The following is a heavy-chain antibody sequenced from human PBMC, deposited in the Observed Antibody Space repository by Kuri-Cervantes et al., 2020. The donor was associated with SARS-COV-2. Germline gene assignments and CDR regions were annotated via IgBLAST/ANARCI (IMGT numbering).Heavy chain of an antibody. Sequence: GESLKISCAASGITFSSYSMNWVRQAPGKGLEWVSYISSSSSAIYYADSVKGRFTIFRDNAKNSLYLQMNSLRAEDTAVYYCARDYYDFWSGYYVPYYYYYYGMDVWGQGTTVTVSS. CDR2: ISSSSSAI. CDR1: GITFSSYS. D-gene: IGHD3-3*01. CDR3: ARDYYDFWSGYYVPYYYYYYGMDV. V-gene: IGHV3-48*01. J-gene: IGHJ6*02.